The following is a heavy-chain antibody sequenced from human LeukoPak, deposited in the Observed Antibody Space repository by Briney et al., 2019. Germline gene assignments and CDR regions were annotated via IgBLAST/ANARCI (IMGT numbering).Heavy chain of an antibody. Sequence: GGSLRLSCAASGFTFSRYSLNWVRQAPGRGLEWVSSISSTSYYIYYVDSVKGRFTISRDNAKNSLYLQMNSLRADDTAVYYCVTYYDTLTRNYVDYWGQGTLVTVSS. CDR3: VTYYDTLTRNYVDY. CDR2: ISSTSYYI. D-gene: IGHD3-9*01. V-gene: IGHV3-21*01. CDR1: GFTFSRYS. J-gene: IGHJ4*02.